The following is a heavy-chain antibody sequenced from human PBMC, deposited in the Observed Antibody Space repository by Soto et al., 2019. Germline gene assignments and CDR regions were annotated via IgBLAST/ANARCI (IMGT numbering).Heavy chain of an antibody. CDR3: ARRCSGGSCLDY. CDR1: GGSISSGGYS. Sequence: QVQLQESGPGLVKPSQTLSLTCTVSGGSISSGGYSCSWIRQHPGKGLEWIGYISYHGKTYYNPALKRRATMSADTSKNQCSLMLSSVTVADTAVYYCARRCSGGSCLDYWGQGSLVTVSS. V-gene: IGHV4-31*03. CDR2: ISYHGKT. D-gene: IGHD2-15*01. J-gene: IGHJ4*02.